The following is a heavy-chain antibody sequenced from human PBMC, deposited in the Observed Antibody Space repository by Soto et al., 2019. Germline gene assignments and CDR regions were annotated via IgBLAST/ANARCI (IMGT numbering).Heavy chain of an antibody. D-gene: IGHD4-17*01. CDR3: ASMATTADRPLAI. V-gene: IGHV1-69*06. CDR1: GVTFSSYA. J-gene: IGHJ3*02. Sequence: SVKVSCKASGVTFSSYAISWLRQAHGQGLEWRGGIIPIFGTANYAHKFQGRVTITADKSTNTAYMELSSLRSDDTALYYCASMATTADRPLAIWGQGTMVAVSS. CDR2: IIPIFGTA.